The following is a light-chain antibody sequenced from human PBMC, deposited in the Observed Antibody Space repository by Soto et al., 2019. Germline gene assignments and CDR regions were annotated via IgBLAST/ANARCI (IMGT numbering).Light chain of an antibody. CDR2: DAS. J-gene: IGKJ1*01. CDR3: QQYTNTNNPWM. Sequence: DIQMTQSPSILSASVGYRFTITCRASQTISTWMAWYQQKPGKAPKLLVYDASTLQSGVASRFSGSGSGTEFTLIISGLQPDDSATYYCQQYTNTNNPWMFGQGTKVDIK. CDR1: QTISTW. V-gene: IGKV1-5*01.